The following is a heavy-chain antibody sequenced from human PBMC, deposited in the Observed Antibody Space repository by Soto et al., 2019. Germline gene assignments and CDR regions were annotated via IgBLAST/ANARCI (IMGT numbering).Heavy chain of an antibody. Sequence: QIPLKESGPTLVKPTQTLTLTCTFSGFSLSTSGVGVGWIRQPPGKALEWLALIYWDDDKRYSPSLKSRLTLTKDTSKNHVVLTMTNMDPVDTATYYCAHLTYYFDSSAYYWYFDLCGRGTLVTVSS. V-gene: IGHV2-5*02. CDR3: AHLTYYFDSSAYYWYFDL. D-gene: IGHD3-22*01. J-gene: IGHJ2*01. CDR2: IYWDDDK. CDR1: GFSLSTSGVG.